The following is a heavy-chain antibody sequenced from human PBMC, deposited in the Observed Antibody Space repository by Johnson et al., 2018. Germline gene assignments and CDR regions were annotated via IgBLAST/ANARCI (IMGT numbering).Heavy chain of an antibody. CDR3: AREVEATRNAFHI. D-gene: IGHD1-26*01. J-gene: IGHJ3*02. Sequence: EVQLLETGGGLVQPGGSLRLSCEASGITFSNFWMHWVRQAPGKGLVWVSRIYSDVSSTHYADSVKGRFTISSDSAKNTLYLQRNSLRAEDTALYYCAREVEATRNAFHIWGQGTMVTVSS. CDR1: GITFSNFW. CDR2: IYSDVSST. V-gene: IGHV3-74*01.